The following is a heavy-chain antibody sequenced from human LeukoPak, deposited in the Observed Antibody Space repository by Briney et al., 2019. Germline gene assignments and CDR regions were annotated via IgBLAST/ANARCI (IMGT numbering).Heavy chain of an antibody. J-gene: IGHJ4*02. CDR2: IYSGGST. CDR3: ARDGWELLFPFDY. CDR1: GFTVSSNY. V-gene: IGHV3-66*02. Sequence: GGSLRLSCAVSGFTVSSNYMSWVRQAPGKGLEWVSVIYSGGSTYYADSVKGRFTISRDNSKNTLYLQMNSLRAEDTAVYYCARDGWELLFPFDYWGQGTLVTVSS. D-gene: IGHD1-26*01.